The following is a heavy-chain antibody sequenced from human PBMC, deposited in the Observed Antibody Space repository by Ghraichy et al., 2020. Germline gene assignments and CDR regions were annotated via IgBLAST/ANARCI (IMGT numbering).Heavy chain of an antibody. CDR1: GDSISSSSYY. CDR3: ARRYSGSWYAFNI. D-gene: IGHD6-13*01. V-gene: IGHV4-39*01. Sequence: SETLSLTCSVSGDSISSSSYYWGWIRQPPGKGLDCIGSIYYSGSTYYNPSLRSRATISIDTSKNQFSLKLSSATAADTAVYYCARRYSGSWYAFNIWGQGTMVTVSP. J-gene: IGHJ3*02. CDR2: IYYSGST.